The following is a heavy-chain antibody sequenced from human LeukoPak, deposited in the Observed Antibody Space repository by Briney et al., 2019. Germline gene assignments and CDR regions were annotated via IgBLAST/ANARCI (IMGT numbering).Heavy chain of an antibody. Sequence: ASVKVSCKASGGTLSSYAISWVRQAPGQGLEWMGGIIPIFGTANYAQKFQGRVTITADESTSTAYMELSSLRSEDTAVYYCARGDTAMVYYFDYWGQGTLVTVSS. CDR1: GGTLSSYA. CDR2: IIPIFGTA. V-gene: IGHV1-69*01. CDR3: ARGDTAMVYYFDY. D-gene: IGHD5-18*01. J-gene: IGHJ4*02.